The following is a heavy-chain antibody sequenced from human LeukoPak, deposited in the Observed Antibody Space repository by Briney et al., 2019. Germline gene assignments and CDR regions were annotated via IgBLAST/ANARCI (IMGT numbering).Heavy chain of an antibody. V-gene: IGHV3-21*01. CDR1: GFTFSSYS. J-gene: IGHJ4*02. CDR3: ARDSGLGYCSGGSCYPPDY. CDR2: ISSSSSYI. D-gene: IGHD2-15*01. Sequence: GGSLRLSCAASGFTFSSYSMNWVRQAPGKGLEWVSSISSSSSYIYYADSVKGRFTISRDNAKNSLYLQMNSLRAEDTAVYYCARDSGLGYCSGGSCYPPDYWGQGTLVTVSA.